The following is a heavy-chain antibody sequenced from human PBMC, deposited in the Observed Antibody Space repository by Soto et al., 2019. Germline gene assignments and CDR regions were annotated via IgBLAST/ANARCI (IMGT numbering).Heavy chain of an antibody. D-gene: IGHD3-10*01. Sequence: SETLSLTCTVSGGSISSGGYYWSWIRQHPGKGLEWIGYIYYSGSTYYSPSLKSRVTISVDTSKNQFSLKLSSVTAADTAVYYCARGTSYYYGSGSSPFDYWGQGTLVTVSS. J-gene: IGHJ4*02. CDR3: ARGTSYYYGSGSSPFDY. CDR1: GGSISSGGYY. CDR2: IYYSGST. V-gene: IGHV4-31*03.